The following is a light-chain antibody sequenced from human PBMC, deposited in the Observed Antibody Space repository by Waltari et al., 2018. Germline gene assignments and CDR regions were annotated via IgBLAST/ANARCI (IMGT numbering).Light chain of an antibody. CDR2: DVN. CDR1: SGDIGGSDF. V-gene: IGLV2-14*01. CDR3: RSHSTNNIVL. Sequence: QSGLTQPASVSASPGESITISCTGTSGDIGGSDFVSWYQHHPGRAPKVLIFDVNHRPSGISDRFAGSQSGNTASLTISELQPEDDADYYCRSHSTNNIVLFGGGTKVTVL. J-gene: IGLJ3*02.